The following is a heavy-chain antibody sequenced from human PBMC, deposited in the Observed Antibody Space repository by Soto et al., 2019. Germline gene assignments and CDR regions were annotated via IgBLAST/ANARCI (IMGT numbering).Heavy chain of an antibody. D-gene: IGHD3-3*01. CDR2: ISGSGGST. Sequence: GGSLRLSCAASGFTFSSYSMNWVRRAPGKGLEWVSAISGSGGSTYYADSVKGRFTISRDNSKNTLYLQMNSLRAEDTAVYYCAKDEYYDFWSGGNWFDPWGQGTLVTVSS. J-gene: IGHJ5*02. CDR3: AKDEYYDFWSGGNWFDP. CDR1: GFTFSSYS. V-gene: IGHV3-23*01.